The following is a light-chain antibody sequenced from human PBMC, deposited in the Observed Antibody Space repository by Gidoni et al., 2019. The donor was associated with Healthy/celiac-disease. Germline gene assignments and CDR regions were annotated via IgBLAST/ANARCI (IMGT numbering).Light chain of an antibody. CDR1: SSNIGAGYD. CDR2: GNS. J-gene: IGLJ3*02. Sequence: QSVLTQPPSVSRAPVQRVTISCTGSSSNIGAGYDVHWYQQLPGQAPKLLIYGNSNRTSGVPDRCSGSKSGTSASRAITGLQAEDEADYYCQSYDSSLSGSVFGGGTKLTVL. V-gene: IGLV1-40*01. CDR3: QSYDSSLSGSV.